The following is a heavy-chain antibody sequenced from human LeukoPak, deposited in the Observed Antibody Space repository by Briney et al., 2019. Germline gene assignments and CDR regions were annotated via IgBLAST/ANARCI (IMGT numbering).Heavy chain of an antibody. CDR2: IWYDGSNK. CDR3: AGGFTVTTFSPPLDY. CDR1: GFTFSSYG. V-gene: IGHV3-33*08. J-gene: IGHJ4*02. D-gene: IGHD4-17*01. Sequence: PGGSLRLSCAASGFTFSSYGMHWVRQAPGKGLEWVAVIWYDGSNKYYADSVKGRFTISRDNSKNTLYLQMNSLRAEDTAVYYCAGGFTVTTFSPPLDYWGQGTLVTVSS.